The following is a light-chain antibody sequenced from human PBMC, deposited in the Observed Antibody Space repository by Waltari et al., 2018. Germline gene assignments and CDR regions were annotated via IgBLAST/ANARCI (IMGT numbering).Light chain of an antibody. CDR1: SSDVGTFKL. Sequence: QSALTQPAAVSGSPGHSINISCTGVSSDVGTFKLASCYQQRPGQPPQVIIFQGNKRPPGVSDRVSGSSSDNAAYLTISGLQAEDEADYYCCSYVGSRPWVFGGGTKLTVL. J-gene: IGLJ3*02. CDR3: CSYVGSRPWV. V-gene: IGLV2-23*01. CDR2: QGN.